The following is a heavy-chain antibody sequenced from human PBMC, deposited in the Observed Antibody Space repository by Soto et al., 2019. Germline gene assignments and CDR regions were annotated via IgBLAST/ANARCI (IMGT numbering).Heavy chain of an antibody. V-gene: IGHV3-9*01. J-gene: IGHJ5*02. CDR2: ISWNSGSI. D-gene: IGHD2-2*01. CDR1: GFTFDDYA. CDR3: AKDAGGSIGNWFDP. Sequence: SLRLSCAASGFTFDDYAMHWVRQAPGKGLEWVSGISWNSGSIGYADSVKGRFTISRDNAKNSLYLQMNSLRAEDTALYYCAKDAGGSIGNWFDPWGQGTLVTVSS.